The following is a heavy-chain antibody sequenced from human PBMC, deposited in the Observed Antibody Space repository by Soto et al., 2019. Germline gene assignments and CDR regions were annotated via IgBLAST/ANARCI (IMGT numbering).Heavy chain of an antibody. V-gene: IGHV2-5*02. Sequence: QITLKESGPTLVKPTQTLTLTCTFPGFSFSSIGEGVGWIRQPPGKALEWLALIYWDDDKRYCPSLKSRLTITKDTSKNQVVLTMTNMDPVDTATYYCVQSRCGGDCLQSYSSHSYYGLDVWGQGTTVTVSS. CDR2: IYWDDDK. J-gene: IGHJ6*02. CDR3: VQSRCGGDCLQSYSSHSYYGLDV. CDR1: GFSFSSIGEG. D-gene: IGHD2-21*02.